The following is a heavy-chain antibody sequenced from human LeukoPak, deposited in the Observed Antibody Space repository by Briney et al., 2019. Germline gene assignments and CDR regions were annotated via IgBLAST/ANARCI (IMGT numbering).Heavy chain of an antibody. D-gene: IGHD3-10*01. CDR2: ISGSGGST. CDR1: GFTFSSYA. CDR3: AKWDTMVRGVTPFDY. J-gene: IGHJ4*02. Sequence: QSGGSLRLSCAASGFTFSSYAMSWVRQAPGKGLEWVSAISGSGGSTYYADSVKGRFTISRDNSKNTLYLQMNSLRAEDTAVYYCAKWDTMVRGVTPFDYWGQGTLVTVSS. V-gene: IGHV3-23*01.